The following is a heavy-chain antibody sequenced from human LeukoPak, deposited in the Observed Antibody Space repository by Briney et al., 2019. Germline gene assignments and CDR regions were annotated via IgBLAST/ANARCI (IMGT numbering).Heavy chain of an antibody. CDR2: IIPIFGTA. J-gene: IGHJ4*02. V-gene: IGHV1-69*05. D-gene: IGHD5-18*01. CDR3: ARDKGYSYPRRVTSGAYYFDY. Sequence: GASVKVSCKASGYTFTSYGISWVRQAPGQGLEWMGGIIPIFGTANYAQKFQGRVTITTDESTSTAYMELSSLRSEDTAVYYCARDKGYSYPRRVTSGAYYFDYWGQGTLVTVSS. CDR1: GYTFTSYG.